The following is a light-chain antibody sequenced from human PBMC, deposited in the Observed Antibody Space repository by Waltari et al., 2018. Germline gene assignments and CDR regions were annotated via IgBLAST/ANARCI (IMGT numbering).Light chain of an antibody. CDR3: SSYTSSSTLQ. J-gene: IGLJ2*01. V-gene: IGLV2-14*03. CDR1: SSDVGGYNY. CDR2: DVS. Sequence: QPASVSVSPGQSITISCTGTSSDVGGYNYVSWYQQHPGKAPKLMIYDVSKRPSGVSNRFSGSKSGNKASLTISGLQAEDEADYYCSSYTSSSTLQFGGGTKLTVL.